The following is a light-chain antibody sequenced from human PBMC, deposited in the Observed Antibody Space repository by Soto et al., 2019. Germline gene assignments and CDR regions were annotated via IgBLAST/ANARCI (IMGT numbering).Light chain of an antibody. V-gene: IGLV2-14*03. Sequence: QSVLTQPASMSGSPGQSVTISCTGSSRDIGGSNYVSWYQQHPGKAPKLLIYDVSDRPSGVSNRFSGSKSGNTASLTISGLQPEDEADYYCNSYTSSSPRCVFGRGTKLTVL. J-gene: IGLJ3*02. CDR3: NSYTSSSPRCV. CDR1: SRDIGGSNY. CDR2: DVS.